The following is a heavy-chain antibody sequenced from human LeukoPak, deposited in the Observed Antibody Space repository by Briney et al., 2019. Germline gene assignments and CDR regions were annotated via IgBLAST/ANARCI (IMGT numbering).Heavy chain of an antibody. Sequence: PSETLSLTCTVSGGSISSSSYYWGWIRQPPGEGLEWIGSIYYSGSTYYNPSLKSRVTISVDTSKNQFSLKLSSVTAADTAVYYCARHFCGSSGWLKDERPSEFDYWGQGTLVTVSS. CDR1: GGSISSSSYY. CDR2: IYYSGST. CDR3: ARHFCGSSGWLKDERPSEFDY. J-gene: IGHJ4*02. D-gene: IGHD6-19*01. V-gene: IGHV4-39*01.